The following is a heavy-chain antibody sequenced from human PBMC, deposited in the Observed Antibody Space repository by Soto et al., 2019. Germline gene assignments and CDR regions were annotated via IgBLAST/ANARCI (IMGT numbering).Heavy chain of an antibody. V-gene: IGHV2-5*02. Sequence: GSGPTLVNPTQPLTLTCTFSGFSLSTSGVGVGWIRQPPGKALEWLAVNWDDDTRYSPSLKSRLTITKDTSKNQVVLTMTNMDPVDTATYYCAHQDRYSGSFDYWGQGTLVTVSS. CDR2: NWDDDT. CDR3: AHQDRYSGSFDY. D-gene: IGHD1-26*01. CDR1: GFSLSTSGVG. J-gene: IGHJ4*02.